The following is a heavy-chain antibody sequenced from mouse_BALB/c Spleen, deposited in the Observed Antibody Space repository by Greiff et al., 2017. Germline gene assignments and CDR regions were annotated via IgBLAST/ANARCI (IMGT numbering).Heavy chain of an antibody. CDR2: IYPGSGST. CDR3: TREGDS. V-gene: IGHV1S22*01. CDR1: GYTFTSYW. Sequence: LQQPGSELVRPGASVKLSCKASGYTFTSYWMHWVKQRPGQGLEWIGNIYPGSGSTNYDEKFKSKATLTVDTSSSTAYMQLSSLTSEDSAVYYCTREGDSWGQGTLVTVSA. J-gene: IGHJ3*01. D-gene: IGHD2-13*01.